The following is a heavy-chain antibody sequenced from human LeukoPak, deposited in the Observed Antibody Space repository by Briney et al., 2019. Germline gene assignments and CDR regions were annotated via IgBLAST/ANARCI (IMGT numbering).Heavy chain of an antibody. CDR3: ARDFFHGHCAGLSCFLLDY. CDR1: GYTFTSYD. Sequence: EASVKVSCKASGYTFTSYDINWVRQATGQGLEWMGWMNPKSGNTGYLQKFQGRVTMTRDTSISTAYMELSSLRSEDTAVYYCARDFFHGHCAGLSCFLLDYWGQGSLVADSS. D-gene: IGHD2-15*01. CDR2: MNPKSGNT. V-gene: IGHV1-8*01. J-gene: IGHJ4*02.